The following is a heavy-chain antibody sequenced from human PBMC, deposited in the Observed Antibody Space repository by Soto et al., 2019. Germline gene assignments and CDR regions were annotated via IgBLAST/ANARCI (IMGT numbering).Heavy chain of an antibody. J-gene: IGHJ4*02. Sequence: QVQLQESGPGLVKPSQTLSLTCTVSGGSISSGDYYWSWIRQPPGKGLEWIGYIYYSGSTYYNPSLKSRVTISVDTSKNQFSLKLSSVTAADTAVYYCARAPGDYVIGRGPFDYWGQGTLVTVSS. D-gene: IGHD4-17*01. CDR2: IYYSGST. CDR1: GGSISSGDYY. V-gene: IGHV4-30-4*01. CDR3: ARAPGDYVIGRGPFDY.